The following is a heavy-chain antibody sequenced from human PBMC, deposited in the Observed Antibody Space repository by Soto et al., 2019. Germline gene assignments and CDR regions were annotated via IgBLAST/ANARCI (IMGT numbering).Heavy chain of an antibody. CDR2: IWYDGSNK. D-gene: IGHD2-15*01. V-gene: IGHV3-33*01. CDR3: ARALGYCSGGSCYSQGYYFDY. CDR1: GFTFSSYG. J-gene: IGHJ4*02. Sequence: GGSLRLSCAASGFTFSSYGMHWVRQAPGKGLEWVAVIWYDGSNKYYADSVKGRFTISRDNSKNTLYLQMNSLRAEDTAVYYCARALGYCSGGSCYSQGYYFDYWGQGTLVTVSS.